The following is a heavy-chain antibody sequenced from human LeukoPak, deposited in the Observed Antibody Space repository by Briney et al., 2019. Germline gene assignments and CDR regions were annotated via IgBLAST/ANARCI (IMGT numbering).Heavy chain of an antibody. V-gene: IGHV3-48*01. CDR3: ARNALWFGELLFARHAFDI. D-gene: IGHD3-10*01. CDR2: ISSSSSTI. J-gene: IGHJ3*02. CDR1: GFTFSSYS. Sequence: PGGSLRLSCAASGFTFSSYSMTWVRQAPGKGLEWVSYISSSSSTIYYADSVKGRFTISRDNAKNSLYLQMNSLRAEDTAVYYCARNALWFGELLFARHAFDIWGQGTMVTVSS.